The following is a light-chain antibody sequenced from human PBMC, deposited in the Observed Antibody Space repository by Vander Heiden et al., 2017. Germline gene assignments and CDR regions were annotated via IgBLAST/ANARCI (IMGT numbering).Light chain of an antibody. J-gene: IGKJ1*01. CDR3: QQSDSAPRT. V-gene: IGKV1-39*01. CDR2: AAS. CDR1: QSISSY. Sequence: DIQMTQSPSSLSASVGDRVTITRRASQSISSYLNWYQQKPGKAPNLLIYAASSLQSGVPSRFRGSGSGTDFTLTISRLQPEDFATYYCQQSDSAPRTFGQGTKVEIK.